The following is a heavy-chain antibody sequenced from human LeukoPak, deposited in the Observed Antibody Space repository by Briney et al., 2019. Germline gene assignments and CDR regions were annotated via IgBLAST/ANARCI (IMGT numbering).Heavy chain of an antibody. J-gene: IGHJ4*02. D-gene: IGHD3-16*02. Sequence: SETLSLTCTVSGGSISSYYWSWIRQPPGKGLEWIGYIYYSGSTNYNPSLKSRVTISVDTSKNQFSLKLSSVTAADTAVYYCAARRLSRSPLDYWGQGTLVTVSS. CDR3: AARRLSRSPLDY. CDR2: IYYSGST. CDR1: GGSISSYY. V-gene: IGHV4-59*01.